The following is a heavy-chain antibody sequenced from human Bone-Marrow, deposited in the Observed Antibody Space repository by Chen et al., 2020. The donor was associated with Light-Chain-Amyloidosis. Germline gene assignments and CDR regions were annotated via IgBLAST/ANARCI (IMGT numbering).Heavy chain of an antibody. V-gene: IGHV5-51*01. J-gene: IGHJ4*02. CDR2: IYPDDSDA. CDR3: ASRRDGYNFDY. CDR1: GYTFPNYW. Sequence: EVQLEQSGPEVKKPGESLKISCKGSGYTFPNYWIGWVRQMPGKGLEWMGVIYPDDSDASNSPSFEGQVTISADKSITTAYLQWRSLKASDTAMYYCASRRDGYNFDYWGQGTLVTVSS. D-gene: IGHD5-12*01.